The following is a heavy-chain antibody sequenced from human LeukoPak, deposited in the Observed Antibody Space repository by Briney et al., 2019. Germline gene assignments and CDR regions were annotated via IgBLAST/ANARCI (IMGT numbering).Heavy chain of an antibody. D-gene: IGHD1-26*01. CDR3: TRESGAFSPFGF. Sequence: SETLSLTCDASGGSIMTTNWWSWVRQPPNKGLEWTGEVHLSGATNYNPSLESRVTMSIDTSKNHLSLELTSVTAADTAMYYCTRESGAFSPFGFWGQGTLVTVSS. CDR1: GGSIMTTNW. V-gene: IGHV4-4*02. CDR2: VHLSGAT. J-gene: IGHJ4*02.